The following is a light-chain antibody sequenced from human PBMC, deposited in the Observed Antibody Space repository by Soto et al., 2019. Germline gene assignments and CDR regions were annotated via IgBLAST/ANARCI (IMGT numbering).Light chain of an antibody. CDR2: GAS. J-gene: IGKJ5*01. V-gene: IGKV3-15*01. CDR3: QQRSNWPLIT. CDR1: QSVSSS. Sequence: EIVMTQSPATLSVSPGERATLSCRASQSVSSSLAWYQQKPGQAPRLLIYGASTRATGIPARFSGSGSGTEFTLTISSLEPEDFAVYYCQQRSNWPLITFGQGTRLEI.